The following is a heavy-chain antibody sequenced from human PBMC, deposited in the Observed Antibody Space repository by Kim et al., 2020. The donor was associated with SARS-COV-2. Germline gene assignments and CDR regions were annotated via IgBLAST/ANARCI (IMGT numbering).Heavy chain of an antibody. CDR1: GFTFSSYG. CDR2: INSGGSST. CDR3: ASGSAVYGSGNFDY. J-gene: IGHJ4*02. V-gene: IGHV3-74*01. D-gene: IGHD3-10*01. Sequence: GGSLRLSCAASGFTFSSYGMHWVRQAPGKGLVWVSRINSGGSSTSYADSVKGRFTISRDNAKNTLYLQMNSLRAEDTAVYYCASGSAVYGSGNFDYWGQGTLVTVSS.